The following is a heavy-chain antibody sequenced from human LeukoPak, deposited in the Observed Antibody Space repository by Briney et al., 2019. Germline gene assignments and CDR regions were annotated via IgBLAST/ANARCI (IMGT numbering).Heavy chain of an antibody. V-gene: IGHV3-11*04. CDR3: ARDSYCSGGDCYIDY. J-gene: IGHJ4*02. CDR1: GFTFSDYH. CDR2: ISTSGTTA. D-gene: IGHD2-15*01. Sequence: PGGSLRLSCAASGFTFSDYHMTWIRQAPGKRLDWVSSISTSGTTAYYADSVKGRYTISRDNAQNSLYLQMNSLRAEDTAVYYCARDSYCSGGDCYIDYWGQGTLVTVSS.